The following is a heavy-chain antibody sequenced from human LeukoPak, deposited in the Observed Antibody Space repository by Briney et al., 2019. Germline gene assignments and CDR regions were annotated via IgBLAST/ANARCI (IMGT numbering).Heavy chain of an antibody. CDR3: TREGLDP. J-gene: IGHJ5*02. Sequence: GGSLRLSCAASGFTFSDFEMNWVRQAPGKGLEWVSYISSSGGSINYADSVKGRFTISRDNAKNTMYLQMNSLRAEDTAVYYCTREGLDPWGQGTLVTVSS. CDR2: ISSSGGSI. CDR1: GFTFSDFE. V-gene: IGHV3-48*03. D-gene: IGHD2-21*01.